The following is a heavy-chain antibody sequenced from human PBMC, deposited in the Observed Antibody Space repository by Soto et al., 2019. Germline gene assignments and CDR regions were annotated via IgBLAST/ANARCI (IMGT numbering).Heavy chain of an antibody. D-gene: IGHD3-16*01. J-gene: IGHJ4*02. Sequence: GSLRLSCAASGFTFSSYGMHWVRQAPGKGLEWVAVIWYHGSNKYYADSVKGRFTISRDNSKNTLYLQMNSLRAEDTAVYYCAREIMITFGGVMPLGYWGQGTLVTVSS. V-gene: IGHV3-33*01. CDR3: AREIMITFGGVMPLGY. CDR2: IWYHGSNK. CDR1: GFTFSSYG.